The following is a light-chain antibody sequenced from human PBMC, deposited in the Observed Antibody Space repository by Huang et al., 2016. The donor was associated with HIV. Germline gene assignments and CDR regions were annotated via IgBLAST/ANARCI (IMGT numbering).Light chain of an antibody. J-gene: IGKJ4*01. Sequence: DIQMTQSPSSLSASVGDRVTITCRASQSISSYLNWYQQKPGKAPKLLIDAASSLKSGVPSRFSGSGSGTDFTLTISSLQPEDFATYYCQQSYSTPLTFGGGTKVEIK. V-gene: IGKV1-39*01. CDR3: QQSYSTPLT. CDR1: QSISSY. CDR2: AAS.